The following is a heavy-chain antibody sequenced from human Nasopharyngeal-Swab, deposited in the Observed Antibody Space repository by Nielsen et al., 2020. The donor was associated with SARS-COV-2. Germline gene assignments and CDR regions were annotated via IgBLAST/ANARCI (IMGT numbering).Heavy chain of an antibody. Sequence: GGSLRLSCAASGFTFDDYAMHWVRQARGKGLEWVSGISWNSGSTGYADSVKGRFTISRDNAKNSLYLQMNSLRAEDTALYYCAKDNGSGWYEFDYWGQGTLVTVSS. J-gene: IGHJ4*02. D-gene: IGHD6-19*01. CDR2: ISWNSGST. V-gene: IGHV3-9*01. CDR1: GFTFDDYA. CDR3: AKDNGSGWYEFDY.